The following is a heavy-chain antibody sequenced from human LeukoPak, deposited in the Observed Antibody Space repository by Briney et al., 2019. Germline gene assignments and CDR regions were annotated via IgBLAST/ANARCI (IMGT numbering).Heavy chain of an antibody. V-gene: IGHV4-61*02. Sequence: PSETLSLTCTVSGGSINSGNYYWSWIRQPARKGLEWIGRIYTSGSTNYNPSLKSRVTISVDTSKNQFSLKLRSVTAADTAAYYCARDGASVQFQHWGQGTLVTVSS. CDR1: GGSINSGNYY. CDR2: IYTSGST. J-gene: IGHJ1*01. CDR3: ARDGASVQFQH. D-gene: IGHD3-16*01.